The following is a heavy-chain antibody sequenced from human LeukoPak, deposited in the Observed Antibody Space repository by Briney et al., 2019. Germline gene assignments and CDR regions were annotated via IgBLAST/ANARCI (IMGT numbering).Heavy chain of an antibody. CDR1: GFTVSSNH. J-gene: IGHJ4*02. CDR2: IHSGGST. CDR3: AIRDSTNYN. D-gene: IGHD2-2*01. V-gene: IGHV3-66*02. Sequence: GGSLRLSCAASGFTVSSNHMSWVRQAPGKGLEWVSVIHSGGSTYYADSVKGRFTISRDNSKNTLYLQMNSLRTEDTAVYYCAIRDSTNYNWGQGTLVTVSS.